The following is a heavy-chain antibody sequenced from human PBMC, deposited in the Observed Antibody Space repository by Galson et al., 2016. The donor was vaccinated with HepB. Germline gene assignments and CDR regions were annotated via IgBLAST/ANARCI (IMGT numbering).Heavy chain of an antibody. D-gene: IGHD4-17*01. CDR3: AKGPGHGDYFHFDY. V-gene: IGHV3-23*01. J-gene: IGHJ4*02. Sequence: SLRLSCAASGFTFSSYAMTWVRQAPGKGLEWVSTISGSGGSTYYADSVKGRFTISRDNSKNTLYLQMNSLRAEDTAVYYCAKGPGHGDYFHFDYWGQGTLVTVSS. CDR1: GFTFSSYA. CDR2: ISGSGGST.